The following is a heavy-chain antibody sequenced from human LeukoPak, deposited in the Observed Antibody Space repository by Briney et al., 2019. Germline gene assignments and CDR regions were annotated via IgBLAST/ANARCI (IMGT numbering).Heavy chain of an antibody. CDR3: ATGTGGYSYGYGHFDY. Sequence: ASVKVSCNASGGTFHNYAITWVRQAPGQGLEWMGGIIPIFGTANYAQKFQGRVTITADESTSTAYMELSSLRSEDTAVYYCATGTGGYSYGYGHFDYWGQGTLVTVSS. CDR1: GGTFHNYA. V-gene: IGHV1-69*13. D-gene: IGHD5-18*01. CDR2: IIPIFGTA. J-gene: IGHJ4*02.